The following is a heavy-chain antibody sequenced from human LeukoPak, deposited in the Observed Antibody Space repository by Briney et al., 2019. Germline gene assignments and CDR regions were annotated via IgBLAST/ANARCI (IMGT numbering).Heavy chain of an antibody. V-gene: IGHV1-2*02. J-gene: IGHJ4*02. Sequence: ASVKVSCKASGYTFSGYYMHWVRQAPGQGLEWMGWINPNSGGTNYAQKFQGRVTMTRDTSISTAYMELSRLRSDDTAVYYCARGGGSYFGSFDYWGQGTLVTVSS. D-gene: IGHD1-26*01. CDR3: ARGGGSYFGSFDY. CDR2: INPNSGGT. CDR1: GYTFSGYY.